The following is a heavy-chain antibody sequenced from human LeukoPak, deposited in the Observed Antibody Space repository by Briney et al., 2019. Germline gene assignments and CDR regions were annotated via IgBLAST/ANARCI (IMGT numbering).Heavy chain of an antibody. CDR2: IIGSTANT. D-gene: IGHD3-10*01. CDR1: GRTVSSYA. J-gene: IGHJ4*01. V-gene: IGHV3-23*01. CDR3: AKYTSGTSYRGLDQ. Sequence: GESLRLSCGASGRTVSSYAMSWVRQAPGKGLEWVSTIIGSTANTYYADSVKGRFTISRDDAKNTVYLQMNSLRAEDTAVYCCAKYTSGTSYRGLDQWGHGTLVTVSS.